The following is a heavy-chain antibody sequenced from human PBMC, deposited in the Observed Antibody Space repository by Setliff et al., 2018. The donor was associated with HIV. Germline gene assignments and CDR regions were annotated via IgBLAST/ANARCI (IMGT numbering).Heavy chain of an antibody. CDR2: VRHGGSI. CDR3: ARRSGYAEDY. J-gene: IGHJ4*02. CDR1: RDSITNNYW. Sequence: SETLSLTCSVSRDSITNNYWWSWVRQPPGKGLEWIGEVRHGGSINYNPFLKSRVTILVDNSKNQFSLNVNSVTAADTAVYYCARRSGYAEDYWGQGTLVTVSS. V-gene: IGHV4-4*02. D-gene: IGHD5-12*01.